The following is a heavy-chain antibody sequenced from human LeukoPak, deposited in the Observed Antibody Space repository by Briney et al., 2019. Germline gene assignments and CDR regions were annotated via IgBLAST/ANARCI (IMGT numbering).Heavy chain of an antibody. J-gene: IGHJ4*02. Sequence: SVKVSCKASGGTSSSYAISWVRQAPGQGLEWMGRTIPIFGTANYAQKFQGRVTITTDESTSTAYMELSSLRSEDTAVYYCASVLWFGELLSPYLDYWGQGTLVTVSS. V-gene: IGHV1-69*05. CDR2: TIPIFGTA. D-gene: IGHD3-10*01. CDR1: GGTSSSYA. CDR3: ASVLWFGELLSPYLDY.